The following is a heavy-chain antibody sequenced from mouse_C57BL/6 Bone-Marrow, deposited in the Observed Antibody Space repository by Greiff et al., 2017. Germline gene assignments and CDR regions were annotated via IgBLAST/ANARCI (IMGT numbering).Heavy chain of an antibody. CDR2: IDPENGDT. CDR3: TTWGVTATFYYFDY. Sequence: VQLQQSGAELVRPGASVKLSCTASGFNIKDDHMHWVKQRPEQGLEWIGWIDPENGDTEYASKFQGKATITADTSSNTAYLQLSSLTSEDTAVYYCTTWGVTATFYYFDYWGQGTTLTVSS. J-gene: IGHJ2*01. D-gene: IGHD2-1*01. CDR1: GFNIKDDH. V-gene: IGHV14-4*01.